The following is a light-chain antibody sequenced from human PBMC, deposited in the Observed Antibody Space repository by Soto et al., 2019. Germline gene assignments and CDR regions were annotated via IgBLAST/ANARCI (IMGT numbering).Light chain of an antibody. J-gene: IGKJ4*01. CDR1: QDISTY. V-gene: IGKV3-11*01. CDR3: QQRSYWPLT. Sequence: EIVLTQSPATLSASPGERATISCRASQDISTYLAWYQQKPGQPPKLIIYDTFNRVSGVPDTFSGSGSGTVITLTISNVAPDDSATYYCQQRSYWPLTFGGGTKVEIK. CDR2: DTF.